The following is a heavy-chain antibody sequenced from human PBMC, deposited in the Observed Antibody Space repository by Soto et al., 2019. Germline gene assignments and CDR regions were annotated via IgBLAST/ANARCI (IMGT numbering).Heavy chain of an antibody. J-gene: IGHJ6*02. CDR2: ISYDGSNK. V-gene: IGHV3-30-3*01. CDR1: GFTFSSYA. Sequence: GGSLRLSCAVSGFTFSSYAMHWVRQAPGKGLEWVAVISYDGSNKYYADSVKGRFTISRDNSKNTLYLQMNSLRAEDTAVYYCARAGDCSSTSCYSSMKGYYYYGMDVWGQGTTVTVSS. CDR3: ARAGDCSSTSCYSSMKGYYYYGMDV. D-gene: IGHD2-2*02.